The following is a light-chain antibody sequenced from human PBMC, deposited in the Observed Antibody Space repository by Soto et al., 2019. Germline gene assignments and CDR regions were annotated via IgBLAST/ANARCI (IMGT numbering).Light chain of an antibody. CDR3: QQYNKFSLT. J-gene: IGKJ1*01. V-gene: IGKV1-5*01. CDR2: DGA. Sequence: IQMTQSASTLSASVADRVTMTSRPSQSIGSWLAWYQHKPGRGPKLLIFDGARLESGLPSRFSASGSATEFTFTISSLQPADFATYYCQQYNKFSLTFGQGTRV. CDR1: QSIGSW.